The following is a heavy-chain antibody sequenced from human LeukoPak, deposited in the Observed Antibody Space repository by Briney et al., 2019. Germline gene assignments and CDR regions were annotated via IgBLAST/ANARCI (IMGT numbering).Heavy chain of an antibody. Sequence: SETLSLTCTVSGGSISSSSYYWGWIRQPPGKGLEWIGSIYYSGSTYYNPSLKSRVTISVDTSKNQFSLKLSSATAADTAVYYCARDSTGYFDYWGQGTLVTVSS. CDR2: IYYSGST. J-gene: IGHJ4*02. CDR3: ARDSTGYFDY. CDR1: GGSISSSSYY. V-gene: IGHV4-39*02. D-gene: IGHD6-13*01.